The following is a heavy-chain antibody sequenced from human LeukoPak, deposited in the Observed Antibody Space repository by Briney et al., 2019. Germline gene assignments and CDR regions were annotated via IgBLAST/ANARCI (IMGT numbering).Heavy chain of an antibody. CDR2: IYYSGST. V-gene: IGHV4-31*03. CDR3: ARYGSGSYYNPKWFDP. J-gene: IGHJ5*02. CDR1: GGSISSGGYY. Sequence: QPSETLSLTCTVSGGSISSGGYYWSWIRQHPGKGLEWIGYIYYSGSTYYNPSLKSRVTISVDTSKNQFSLKLSSVTAADTAVYYCARYGSGSYYNPKWFDPWGQGTLVTVSS. D-gene: IGHD3-10*01.